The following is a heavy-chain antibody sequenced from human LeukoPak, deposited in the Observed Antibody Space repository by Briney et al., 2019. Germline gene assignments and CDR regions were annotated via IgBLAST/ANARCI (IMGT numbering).Heavy chain of an antibody. V-gene: IGHV3-23*01. Sequence: GGSLRLSCAASGFTFSSYAMSWVRQAPGKGLEWVSAISGSGGSTYYADSVKGRFTISRDNSKNTLYLQMNSLRAEDTAVYYCAAKYDFWSGCYFLVYWGQGTLVTVSS. CDR3: AAKYDFWSGCYFLVY. CDR2: ISGSGGST. CDR1: GFTFSSYA. J-gene: IGHJ4*02. D-gene: IGHD3-3*01.